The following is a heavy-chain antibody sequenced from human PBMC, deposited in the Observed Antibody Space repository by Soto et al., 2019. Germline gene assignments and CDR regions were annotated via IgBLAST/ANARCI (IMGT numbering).Heavy chain of an antibody. Sequence: ASVKVSCEVSGFTFSAYRMHWVRQVPGKGLIWVSRISDDGSTTTYADSVKGRFTISRDNAKNTLYLQMNSLRADDTGLYYCTRGPRVSSTGTGAHWGQGTLVTVSS. J-gene: IGHJ4*02. D-gene: IGHD1-1*01. CDR2: ISDDGSTT. V-gene: IGHV3-74*01. CDR3: TRGPRVSSTGTGAH. CDR1: GFTFSAYR.